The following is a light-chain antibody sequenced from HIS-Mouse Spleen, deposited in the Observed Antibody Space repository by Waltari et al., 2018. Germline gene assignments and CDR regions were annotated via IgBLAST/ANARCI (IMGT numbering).Light chain of an antibody. V-gene: IGLV2-23*01. CDR1: SSDVGSYNL. CDR3: CSYAGSSTYWV. Sequence: QSALTQPASVSGSPGQSITISCTGTSSDVGSYNLVSWYQQHPGKAPKLMIYEGSKRPSGVSNSFSGSKSGNTASRTISGLQAEDEADYYCCSYAGSSTYWVFGGGTKLTVL. J-gene: IGLJ3*02. CDR2: EGS.